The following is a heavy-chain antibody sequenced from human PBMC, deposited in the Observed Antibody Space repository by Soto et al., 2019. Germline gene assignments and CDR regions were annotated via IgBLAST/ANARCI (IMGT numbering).Heavy chain of an antibody. V-gene: IGHV3-11*01. J-gene: IGHJ4*02. D-gene: IGHD6-19*01. Sequence: GGSLRLSCAASGFTLSNYYMTWIRQAPGKGLECLSYISSREVTVYYADSVKGRFTISRDSTKNSLYLQMTTLRDEDTAVYYCARVSASGWHVNGRDYFDSWGQGTLVTVSS. CDR2: ISSREVTV. CDR1: GFTLSNYY. CDR3: ARVSASGWHVNGRDYFDS.